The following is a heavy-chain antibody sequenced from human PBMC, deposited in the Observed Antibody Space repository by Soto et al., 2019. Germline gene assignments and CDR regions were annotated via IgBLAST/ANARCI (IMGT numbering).Heavy chain of an antibody. CDR1: GGTFSSYT. CDR2: IIPILGIA. Sequence: QVQLVQSGAEVKKPRSSVKVSCKASGGTFSSYTISWVRQAPGQGLEWMGRIIPILGIANYAQKFQGRVTITADKSTSTAYMELSSLRSEDTAVYYCARDQAIVVVVAEDWYFDLWGRGTLVTVSS. J-gene: IGHJ2*01. CDR3: ARDQAIVVVVAEDWYFDL. D-gene: IGHD2-15*01. V-gene: IGHV1-69*08.